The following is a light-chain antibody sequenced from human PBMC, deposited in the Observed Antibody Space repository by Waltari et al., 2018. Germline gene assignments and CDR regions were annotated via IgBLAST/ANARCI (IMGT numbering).Light chain of an antibody. CDR2: SNI. J-gene: IGLJ1*01. CDR1: SSNIGSNT. CDR3: AAWDDSLNGLYV. V-gene: IGLV1-44*01. Sequence: QSVLTQPPSASGTPGQTVTISCSGRSSNIGSNTVNWYQQLPGTAPKLLIYSNIQRPSGVPARISGSKSGTSASLAISGLQSEDEGDYYCAAWDDSLNGLYVFGTGTKVTVL.